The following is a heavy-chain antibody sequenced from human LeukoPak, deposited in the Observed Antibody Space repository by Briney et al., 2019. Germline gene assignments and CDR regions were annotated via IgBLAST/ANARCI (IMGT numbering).Heavy chain of an antibody. Sequence: PVGSLRLSGGAPGETFSGDGIDWVGQAPGKGREWASGVSGSSVRTYYAGRVRGRFTIYRDNSKNTMHLQMSSLRAEATAAYYCARELPHGDIWGQGTMVTVSS. V-gene: IGHV3-23*01. J-gene: IGHJ3*02. CDR2: VSGSSVRT. CDR1: GETFSGDG. D-gene: IGHD3-10*01. CDR3: ARELPHGDI.